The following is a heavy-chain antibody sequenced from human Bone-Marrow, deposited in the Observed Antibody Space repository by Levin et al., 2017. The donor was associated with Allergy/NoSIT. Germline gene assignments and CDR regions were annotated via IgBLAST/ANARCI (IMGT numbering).Heavy chain of an antibody. V-gene: IGHV3-73*01. CDR2: IRSKANSYAT. D-gene: IGHD3-22*01. J-gene: IGHJ4*02. CDR1: GFTFSGSA. CDR3: RGGYYYDSSGYRDY. Sequence: LSLTCAASGFTFSGSAMHWVRQASGKGLEWVGRIRSKANSYATAYAASVKGRFTISRDDSKNTAYLQMTSLKTEDTAVYYCRGGYYYDSSGYRDYWGQGTLVTVSS.